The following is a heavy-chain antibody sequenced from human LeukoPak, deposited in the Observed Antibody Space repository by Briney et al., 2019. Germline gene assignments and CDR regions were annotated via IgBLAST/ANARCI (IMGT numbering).Heavy chain of an antibody. V-gene: IGHV3-74*01. D-gene: IGHD3-3*01. J-gene: IGHJ4*02. CDR1: GFTFSSFE. CDR2: INIDGRST. Sequence: GGSLRLSCVASGFTFSSFEMNWVRQAPGKGLVWVSRINIDGRSTNYADSVKGRFTISRDNAKNTLYLQMKSLRAEDTAVYYCARTPTPYDPLGYWGQGTLVTVSS. CDR3: ARTPTPYDPLGY.